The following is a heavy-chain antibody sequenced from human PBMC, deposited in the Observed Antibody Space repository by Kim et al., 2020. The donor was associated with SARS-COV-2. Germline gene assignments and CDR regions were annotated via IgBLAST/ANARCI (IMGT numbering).Heavy chain of an antibody. Sequence: GGSLRLSCAGSGFTFSGSWMHWVRQVPGKGPEWVSRISDDGGKTFYADSVQGRFVISRDNAKNTIYLQMNSLKAEDSAMYYCTKGPFLSSTGTSAFWGPGTLVTVSS. V-gene: IGHV3-74*01. D-gene: IGHD1-1*01. J-gene: IGHJ4*02. CDR1: GFTFSGSW. CDR2: ISDDGGKT. CDR3: TKGPFLSSTGTSAF.